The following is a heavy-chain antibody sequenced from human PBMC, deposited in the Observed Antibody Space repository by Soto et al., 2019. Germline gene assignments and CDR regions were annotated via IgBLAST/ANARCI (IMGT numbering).Heavy chain of an antibody. Sequence: QVQLQESGPGLVKPSGTLSLTCAVSGGSISSSNWWSWVRQPPGKGLEWIGEIYHSGSTNYNPSPKGRVNKSVDKAKNQFSLKPGSGTAAGTGVDYRGGDTPPYGMDVWGQGTTVTVSS. CDR1: GGSISSSNW. CDR3: GGDTPPYGMDV. V-gene: IGHV4-4*02. J-gene: IGHJ6*02. D-gene: IGHD3-10*01. CDR2: IYHSGST.